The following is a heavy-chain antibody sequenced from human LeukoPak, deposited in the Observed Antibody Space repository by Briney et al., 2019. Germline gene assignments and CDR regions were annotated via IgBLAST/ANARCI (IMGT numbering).Heavy chain of an antibody. Sequence: GGSLRLSCAASGFTFSSYAMNWVRQAPGKGLEWVSGISGSGTNTDYIDSVKGRFTVSRDNSKNTLYLQMNSLRAEDTAVYYCAKVLTGSGSYYPTGVDYWGQGTLVTVSS. D-gene: IGHD3-10*01. CDR1: GFTFSSYA. J-gene: IGHJ4*02. CDR3: AKVLTGSGSYYPTGVDY. CDR2: ISGSGTNT. V-gene: IGHV3-23*01.